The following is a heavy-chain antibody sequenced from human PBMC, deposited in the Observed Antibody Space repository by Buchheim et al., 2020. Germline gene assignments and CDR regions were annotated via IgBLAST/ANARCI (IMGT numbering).Heavy chain of an antibody. CDR3: AKSVDFSAYYGMDV. D-gene: IGHD3-3*01. CDR2: ISGNIINT. Sequence: DVQLLESGGGLIQPGGSLRLSCAASGFTFSNYAMSWVRQAPGKGLEWVSSISGNIINTYYADSMKGRFTVSRDNSKTSLYLQMGTLRVEDTAAYYCAKSVDFSAYYGMDVWGQGTT. V-gene: IGHV3-23*01. J-gene: IGHJ6*02. CDR1: GFTFSNYA.